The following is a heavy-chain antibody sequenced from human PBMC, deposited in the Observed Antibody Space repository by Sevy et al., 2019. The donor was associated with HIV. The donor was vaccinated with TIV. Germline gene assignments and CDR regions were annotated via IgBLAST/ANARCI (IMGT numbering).Heavy chain of an antibody. CDR1: GFTFSSYS. CDR2: ISSSSSTI. CDR3: ARTELGYCSSTSCSPRRYFDY. Sequence: GGSLRLSCAASGFTFSSYSMNWVRQAPGKGLEWVSYISSSSSTIYYADSVKGRFTISRDNAKNSLYLQMNSLRAEDTAVYYCARTELGYCSSTSCSPRRYFDYWGQGTLVTVSS. J-gene: IGHJ4*02. V-gene: IGHV3-48*01. D-gene: IGHD2-2*01.